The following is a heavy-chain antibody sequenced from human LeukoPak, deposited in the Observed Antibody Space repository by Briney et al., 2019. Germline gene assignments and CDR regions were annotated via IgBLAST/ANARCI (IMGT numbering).Heavy chain of an antibody. V-gene: IGHV4-39*07. CDR2: IYYSGST. CDR3: ARTPLWFGREDAFDV. J-gene: IGHJ3*01. CDR1: GGSISSSSYY. Sequence: SETLSLTCTVSGGSISSSSYYWGWIRQPPGKGLEWIGSIYYSGSTNYNPSLKSRVTISVDTSKNQFSLKLSSVTAADTAVYYCARTPLWFGREDAFDVWGQGTMVTVSS. D-gene: IGHD3-10*01.